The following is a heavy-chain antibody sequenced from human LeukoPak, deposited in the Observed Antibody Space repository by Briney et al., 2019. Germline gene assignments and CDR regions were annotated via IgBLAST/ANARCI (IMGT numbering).Heavy chain of an antibody. V-gene: IGHV3-30*18. CDR3: AKDPRYCTGGVRYVNWYFDL. CDR2: ISYDGSNK. D-gene: IGHD2-8*02. CDR1: GFTFSSYG. J-gene: IGHJ2*01. Sequence: PGRSLRLSCAASGFTFSSYGMHWVRQAPGKGLEWVAVISYDGSNKYYADSVKGRFTISRDNSKNTLYLQMNSLRAEDTAVYYCAKDPRYCTGGVRYVNWYFDLWGRGTLVTVSS.